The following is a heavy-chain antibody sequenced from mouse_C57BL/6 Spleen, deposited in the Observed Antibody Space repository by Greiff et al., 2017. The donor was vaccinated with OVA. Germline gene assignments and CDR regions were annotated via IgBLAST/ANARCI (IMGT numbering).Heavy chain of an antibody. CDR2: INPNNGGT. J-gene: IGHJ4*01. V-gene: IGHV1-26*01. Sequence: VQLQQSGPELVKPGASVKISCKASGYTFTDYYMNWVKQSHGKSLEWIGDINPNNGGTSYNQKFKGKATLTVDKSSSTAYMELRSLTSEDSAVYYCARTQTAQARYYAMDYWGQGTSVTVSS. CDR3: ARTQTAQARYYAMDY. D-gene: IGHD3-2*02. CDR1: GYTFTDYY.